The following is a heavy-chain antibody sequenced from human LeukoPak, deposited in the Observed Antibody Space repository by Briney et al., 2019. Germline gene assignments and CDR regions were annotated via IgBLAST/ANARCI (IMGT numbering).Heavy chain of an antibody. CDR1: GFTFDDYA. CDR3: ARYDVTQHAGFDS. Sequence: GGSLRLSCAASGFTFDDYAMHWVRHAPGKGLEWVSGISWNSGRIGYADSVKGRFTISRDNAKNLMYLQMNSLRVEDSAVYHCARYDVTQHAGFDSWGQGTLVTVSS. D-gene: IGHD4-23*01. V-gene: IGHV3-9*01. CDR2: ISWNSGRI. J-gene: IGHJ4*02.